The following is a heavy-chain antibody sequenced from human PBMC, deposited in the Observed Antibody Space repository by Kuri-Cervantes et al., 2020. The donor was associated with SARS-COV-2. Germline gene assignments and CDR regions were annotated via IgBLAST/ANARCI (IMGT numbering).Heavy chain of an antibody. CDR1: GFTLDDYG. D-gene: IGHD1-26*01. Sequence: GGSLRLSCAASGFTLDDYGMYWVRQAPGKGLEWVSCITWDGGSTFYADSVKGRFTISRDNSKNTLYLQMNSLRAEDTAVYYCAKERVRIVGASRENAFDIWGQGTMVTVSS. CDR3: AKERVRIVGASRENAFDI. V-gene: IGHV3-43D*03. J-gene: IGHJ3*02. CDR2: ITWDGGST.